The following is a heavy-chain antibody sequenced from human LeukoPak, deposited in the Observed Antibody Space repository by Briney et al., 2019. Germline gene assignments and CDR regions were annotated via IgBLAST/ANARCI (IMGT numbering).Heavy chain of an antibody. CDR3: ARLGSSWDFFDF. D-gene: IGHD6-13*01. J-gene: IGHJ4*02. Sequence: GGSLRLSCVASGFTLSDYWMSWVRQLPGKGLEWVANIKQDAGEIRYVDSVKGRFTISRDNAKNSVYLQMNSLRAEDTGLYYCARLGSSWDFFDFWGQGTLVTVSS. CDR1: GFTLSDYW. CDR2: IKQDAGEI. V-gene: IGHV3-7*01.